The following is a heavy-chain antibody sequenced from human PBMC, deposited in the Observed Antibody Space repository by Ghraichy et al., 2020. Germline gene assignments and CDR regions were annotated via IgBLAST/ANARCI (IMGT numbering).Heavy chain of an antibody. D-gene: IGHD3-3*01. CDR3: ATGTRSYDRYYYYGMDV. CDR2: INTNTGNP. CDR1: GYTFTSYA. J-gene: IGHJ6*02. V-gene: IGHV7-4-1*02. Sequence: ASVKVSCKASGYTFTSYAMNWVRQAPGQGLEWMGWINTNTGNPTYAQGFTGRFVFSLDTSVSTAYLQISSLKAEDTAVYYCATGTRSYDRYYYYGMDVWGQGTTVTVSS.